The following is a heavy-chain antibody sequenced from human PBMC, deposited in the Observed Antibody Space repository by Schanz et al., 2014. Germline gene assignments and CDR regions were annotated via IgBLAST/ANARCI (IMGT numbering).Heavy chain of an antibody. CDR3: ASLIGTTSAHFYGMDV. V-gene: IGHV3-53*01. CDR1: GFTVTSYY. Sequence: EMQLVESGGGLIQPGGSLRLSCAASGFTVTSYYMSWVRQAPGKGLEWVSVIYSGDNTYYADSVKGRFTISRDNSKNTXXLQMNSLRAEDTAVYFCASLIGTTSAHFYGMDVWGQGTTVTVSS. CDR2: IYSGDNT. J-gene: IGHJ6*02. D-gene: IGHD1-7*01.